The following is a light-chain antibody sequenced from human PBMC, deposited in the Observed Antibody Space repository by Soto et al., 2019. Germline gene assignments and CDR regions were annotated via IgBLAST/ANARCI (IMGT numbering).Light chain of an antibody. V-gene: IGLV2-8*01. Sequence: QSELTQPPSASGSPRQSVTISCTGTKNDIGVYDFVSWYQHHPGKAPRLIIYEVVQRPSGVPDRFSGSKSGNTASLTASGLQAADEADYFCKSYAGSNTYVFGSGTKVTVL. CDR3: KSYAGSNTYV. CDR1: KNDIGVYDF. CDR2: EVV. J-gene: IGLJ1*01.